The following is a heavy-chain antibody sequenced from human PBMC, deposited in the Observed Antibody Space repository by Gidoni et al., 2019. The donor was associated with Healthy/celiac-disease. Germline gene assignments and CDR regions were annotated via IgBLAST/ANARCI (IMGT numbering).Heavy chain of an antibody. J-gene: IGHJ5*02. Sequence: QVQLQESGPGLVKPSETLSLTCTVSGYSLSSGYYWGWIRQPPGKGLEWIGSIYHSGSTYYNPSLKSRVTISVDTSKNQFSLKLSSVTAADTAVYYCARGWFGENNWFDPWGQGTLVTVSS. CDR3: ARGWFGENNWFDP. CDR2: IYHSGST. CDR1: GYSLSSGYY. V-gene: IGHV4-38-2*02. D-gene: IGHD3-10*01.